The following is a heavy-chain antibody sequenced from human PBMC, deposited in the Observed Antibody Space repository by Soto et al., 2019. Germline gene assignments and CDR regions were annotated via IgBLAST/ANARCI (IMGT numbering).Heavy chain of an antibody. CDR1: GGTFSSYA. D-gene: IGHD6-13*01. CDR2: IIPIFGTA. Sequence: SVKVSCKASGGTFSSYAISWVRQAPGQGLEWMGGIIPIFGTANYAQKFQGRVTITADESTSTAYMELSSLRSEDTAVYYCARADGSSWSRGYYGMDVCGQGTTVTVSS. V-gene: IGHV1-69*13. J-gene: IGHJ6*02. CDR3: ARADGSSWSRGYYGMDV.